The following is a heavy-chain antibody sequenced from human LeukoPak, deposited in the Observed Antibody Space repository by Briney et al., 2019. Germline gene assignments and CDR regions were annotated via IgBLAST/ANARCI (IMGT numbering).Heavy chain of an antibody. CDR1: GGSISSSSYY. CDR2: IYYSGST. Sequence: ETLSLTCTVSGGSISSSSYYWGWIRQPPGKGLEWIGTIYYSGSTYYNPSLKSRVTISVDTSKNQFSLKLSSVTAADTAVYYCARQGSGNYLSPVNYWGQGTLVTVSS. CDR3: ARQGSGNYLSPVNY. J-gene: IGHJ4*02. D-gene: IGHD1-26*01. V-gene: IGHV4-39*01.